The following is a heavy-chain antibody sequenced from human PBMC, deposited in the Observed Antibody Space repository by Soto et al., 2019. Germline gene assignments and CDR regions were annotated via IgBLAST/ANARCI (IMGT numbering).Heavy chain of an antibody. Sequence: PGGSLRLSCAASGFTFSSYSMNWVRQAPGKGLEWVSSISSSSSYIYYADSVKGRFTISRDNAKNSLYLQMNSLRAEDTAVYYCARNVGSGYYMGLGYWGQGTLVTVSS. V-gene: IGHV3-21*01. CDR1: GFTFSSYS. D-gene: IGHD3-22*01. J-gene: IGHJ4*02. CDR2: ISSSSSYI. CDR3: ARNVGSGYYMGLGY.